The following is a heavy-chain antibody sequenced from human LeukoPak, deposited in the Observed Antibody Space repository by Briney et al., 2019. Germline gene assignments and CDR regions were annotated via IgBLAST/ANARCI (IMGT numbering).Heavy chain of an antibody. Sequence: GGSLRLSCAAPGFTFSSYAMSWVRQAPGKGLEWVSAISGSGGSTYYADSVKGRFTISRDNSKNTLYLQMNSLRAEDTAVYYCAKDHEVRGAIRSSAFDIWGQGTMVTVSS. V-gene: IGHV3-23*01. J-gene: IGHJ3*02. CDR2: ISGSGGST. D-gene: IGHD3-10*01. CDR1: GFTFSSYA. CDR3: AKDHEVRGAIRSSAFDI.